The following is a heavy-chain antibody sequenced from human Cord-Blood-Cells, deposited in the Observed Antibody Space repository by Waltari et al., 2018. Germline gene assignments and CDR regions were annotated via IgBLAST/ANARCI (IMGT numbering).Heavy chain of an antibody. J-gene: IGHJ4*02. CDR2: SYYSGST. CDR1: GGAISSYY. Sequence: QVQLQESGPGLLKPSETLSLTCTVAGGAISSYYWSWIRKPPGKGLEWIGYSYYSGSTNYNPSLKSLVTISVDTSKNQFSLMLSSLTAADTAVYYCARYRTGTFDYSGQGTLVTVSS. D-gene: IGHD1-1*01. V-gene: IGHV4-59*01. CDR3: ARYRTGTFDY.